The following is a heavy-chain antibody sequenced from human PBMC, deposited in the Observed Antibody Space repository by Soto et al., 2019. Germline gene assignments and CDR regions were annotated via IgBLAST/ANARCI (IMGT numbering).Heavy chain of an antibody. J-gene: IGHJ6*03. Sequence: QVQLQESGPGLVKPSETLSLTCTVSGGSISSYYWSWIRQPPGKGLEWIGYIYYSGSTNDNPSLKLLVTISLDTSKNQFSLKLSSVTAADTAVYYCARLRGYSSYYYMDVWGKGTTVTVSS. D-gene: IGHD5-18*01. CDR2: IYYSGST. CDR3: ARLRGYSSYYYMDV. CDR1: GGSISSYY. V-gene: IGHV4-59*08.